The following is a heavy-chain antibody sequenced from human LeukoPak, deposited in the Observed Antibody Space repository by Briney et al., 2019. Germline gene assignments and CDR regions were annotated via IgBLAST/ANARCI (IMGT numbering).Heavy chain of an antibody. J-gene: IGHJ6*03. Sequence: GGSLRLSCAASGFTFSSYAMSWVRQAPGKGLEWVSAISGSGGSTYYADSVKGRFTISRDNSKNTLYLQMNSLRAEDTAVYYCAKGQPTPYYDFWSGYYDYYYMDVWGKGTTVTVSS. CDR2: ISGSGGST. CDR3: AKGQPTPYYDFWSGYYDYYYMDV. CDR1: GFTFSSYA. D-gene: IGHD3-3*01. V-gene: IGHV3-23*01.